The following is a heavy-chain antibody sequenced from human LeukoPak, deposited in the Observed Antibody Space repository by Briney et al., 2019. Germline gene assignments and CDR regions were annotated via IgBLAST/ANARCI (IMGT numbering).Heavy chain of an antibody. J-gene: IGHJ4*02. V-gene: IGHV3-23*01. CDR1: GFTFSSYA. Sequence: GGSLRLSCAASGFTFSSYAMSWVRQAPGKGLEWVSAISGSGGSTYYADSVKGRFTISRDNSKNTLYLQMNSLRAEDTAVYYCARQHCSGGDCYFFDWGQGTWSPSPQ. CDR2: ISGSGGST. D-gene: IGHD2-15*01. CDR3: ARQHCSGGDCYFFD.